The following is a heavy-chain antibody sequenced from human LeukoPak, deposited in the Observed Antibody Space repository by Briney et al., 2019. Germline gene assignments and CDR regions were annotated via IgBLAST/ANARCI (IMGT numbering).Heavy chain of an antibody. V-gene: IGHV3-23*01. Sequence: GGSLRLSCAASGFTFTNYVMTWVRRAPGEGLEWVSGISVTGADTYCADSVKGRFTISRDNSKNTVSLRMDSLRAEDSAVYYCASRKGYTTSSVFYWGQGTLVTVSS. J-gene: IGHJ4*02. CDR3: ASRKGYTTSSVFY. CDR2: ISVTGADT. D-gene: IGHD6-6*01. CDR1: GFTFTNYV.